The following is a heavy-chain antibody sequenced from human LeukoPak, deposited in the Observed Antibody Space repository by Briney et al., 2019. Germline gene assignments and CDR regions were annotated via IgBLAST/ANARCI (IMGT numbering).Heavy chain of an antibody. CDR3: AKDTYYGSGILYYYYYYGMDV. V-gene: IGHV3-30*18. D-gene: IGHD3-10*01. Sequence: PGGSLRLSCAASGFTFSSYGMHWVRQAPGKGLEWVAVISYDGSNKYYADSVKGRFTISRDNSKNTLYLQMNSLRAEDTAVYYCAKDTYYGSGILYYYYYYGMDVWGQGTTVTVSS. CDR2: ISYDGSNK. J-gene: IGHJ6*02. CDR1: GFTFSSYG.